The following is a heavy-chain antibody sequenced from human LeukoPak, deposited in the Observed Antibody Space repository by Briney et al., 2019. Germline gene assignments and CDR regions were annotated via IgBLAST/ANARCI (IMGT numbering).Heavy chain of an antibody. CDR3: AKDRYYDSSGYPSNYYYYYMDV. Sequence: GGSLRLSCAASGFTFSSYGMYWVRQAPGKGLEWVAFIRYDGSNKYYADSVKGRFTISRDNSKNTLYLQMNSLRAEDTAVYYCAKDRYYDSSGYPSNYYYYYMDVWGKGTTVTVSS. CDR1: GFTFSSYG. V-gene: IGHV3-30*02. J-gene: IGHJ6*03. D-gene: IGHD3-22*01. CDR2: IRYDGSNK.